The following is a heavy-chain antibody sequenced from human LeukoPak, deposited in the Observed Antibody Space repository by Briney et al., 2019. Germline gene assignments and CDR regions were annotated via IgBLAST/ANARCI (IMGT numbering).Heavy chain of an antibody. CDR3: AKDFRIGYSAHFDY. CDR1: GFTLGDYA. CDR2: IYENGGTT. J-gene: IGHJ4*02. D-gene: IGHD2-21*01. V-gene: IGHV3-23*01. Sequence: GGSLRPSCTASGFTLGDYAMSWVRQAPEKGLEFVSGIYENGGTTYYADSVKGRFSISRDNSKNTLYLQMDSLRGEDTAVYYCAKDFRIGYSAHFDYWGQGALVTVSS.